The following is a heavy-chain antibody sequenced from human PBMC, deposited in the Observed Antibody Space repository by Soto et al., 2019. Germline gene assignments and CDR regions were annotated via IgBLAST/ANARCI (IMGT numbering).Heavy chain of an antibody. J-gene: IGHJ5*02. CDR1: GCTFTSYA. CDR2: INAGNGNR. Sequence: ASVKVSCKASGCTFTSYAMHWVRQAPGQRLEWMGWINAGNGNRKYSQKFQGRVTITRDTSASTAYMELSSLRSEDTAVYYCARGTPVWFDPWGQGTLVTV. V-gene: IGHV1-3*01. CDR3: ARGTPVWFDP. D-gene: IGHD3-10*01.